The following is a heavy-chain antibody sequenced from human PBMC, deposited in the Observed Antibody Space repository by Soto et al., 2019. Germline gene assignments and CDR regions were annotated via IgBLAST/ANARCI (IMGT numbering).Heavy chain of an antibody. CDR1: GFSFDTFA. CDR2: ISSGGGTT. V-gene: IGHV3-23*01. CDR3: TKVEGLATSN. D-gene: IGHD3-9*01. J-gene: IGHJ3*01. Sequence: EVQLLESGGGLVQPGGSLRLSCAASGFSFDTFAMSWVRQAPGKGLEWVSAISSGGGTTYYADSVKGRFTISRDNFKNALDVQMTGLRAEYTALYYCTKVEGLATSNWGQGTMVTVSS.